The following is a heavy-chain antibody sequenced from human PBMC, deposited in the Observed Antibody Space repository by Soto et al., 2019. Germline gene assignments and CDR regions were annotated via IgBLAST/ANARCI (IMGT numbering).Heavy chain of an antibody. D-gene: IGHD1-7*01. Sequence: EVQLVESGGGLVKPGGSLRLSCAASGFSFSSDSMGWVRQAPGKGLEWVSSISSSGSFMNYADSVKGRFTISRDNAKNSLYLQMTSLKDEDTAVYYCARDPPTGSTLDWFDPWGQGTLVTVSS. CDR3: ARDPPTGSTLDWFDP. CDR1: GFSFSSDS. J-gene: IGHJ5*02. V-gene: IGHV3-21*01. CDR2: ISSSGSFM.